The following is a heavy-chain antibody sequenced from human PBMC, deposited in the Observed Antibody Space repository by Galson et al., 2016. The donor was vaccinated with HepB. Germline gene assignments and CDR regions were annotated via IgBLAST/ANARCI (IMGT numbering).Heavy chain of an antibody. V-gene: IGHV1-46*01. CDR2: VDPN. CDR3: AREGGSSWGFDC. CDR1: GFSFTSFY. Sequence: SCKASGFSFTSFYIHWVRQAPGQGLEWLGIVDPNYPQQFQGRVSMTRDTSTSTVYMELNSLTSEDTAVYYCAREGGSSWGFDCWGQGTLVIVSS. J-gene: IGHJ4*02. D-gene: IGHD1-26*01.